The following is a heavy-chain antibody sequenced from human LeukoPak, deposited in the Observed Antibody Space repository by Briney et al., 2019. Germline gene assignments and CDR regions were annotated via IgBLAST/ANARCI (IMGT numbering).Heavy chain of an antibody. V-gene: IGHV1-8*01. J-gene: IGHJ4*02. CDR2: MNPNSGNT. CDR1: GYTFTSYD. D-gene: IGHD6-13*01. Sequence: ASVTVSCKASGYTFTSYDINWVRQATGQGLEWMGWMNPNSGNTGYAQKFQGRVTMTRNTSISTAYMELSSLRSEDTAVYYCARGLEYSSSGVRPHFDYWGQGTLVTVSS. CDR3: ARGLEYSSSGVRPHFDY.